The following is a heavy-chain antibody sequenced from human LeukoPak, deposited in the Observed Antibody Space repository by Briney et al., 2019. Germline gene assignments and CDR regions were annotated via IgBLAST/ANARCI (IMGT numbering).Heavy chain of an antibody. J-gene: IGHJ3*02. V-gene: IGHV3-11*01. Sequence: KTGGSLRLSCAASGFTFSDYYMSWIRQIPGKGLEWISYISGGGSTIEYADSVKGRFIISRDNSKNTLYLQMNSLRAEDTAVYYCAKERITISGEAFDIWGQGTMVTVSS. CDR2: ISGGGSTI. CDR3: AKERITISGEAFDI. D-gene: IGHD3-3*01. CDR1: GFTFSDYY.